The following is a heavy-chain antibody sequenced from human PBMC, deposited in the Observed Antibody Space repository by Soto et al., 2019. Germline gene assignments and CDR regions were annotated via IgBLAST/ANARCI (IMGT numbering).Heavy chain of an antibody. V-gene: IGHV5-51*01. Sequence: GESLKISCKDSGYSFTSYWIGWVRQKSGKGLEWMGIIYPGDSDTRYSPSFQGQVTISADKSISTAYLQWSSLKASDTAMYYCARTSAAGKNYNGMDVWGQGTTVTVSS. CDR1: GYSFTSYW. CDR3: ARTSAAGKNYNGMDV. CDR2: IYPGDSDT. J-gene: IGHJ6*02. D-gene: IGHD6-13*01.